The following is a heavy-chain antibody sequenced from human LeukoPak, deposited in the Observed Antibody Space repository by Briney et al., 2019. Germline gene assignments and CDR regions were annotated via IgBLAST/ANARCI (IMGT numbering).Heavy chain of an antibody. Sequence: GGSLRLSCAASGFTFSDYYMNWIRQAPGKGLEWVSYISSSSSDTNYADSVKGRFTISRDNAKNALYLQMNRLRAEGTAGYLCAGEVVCGYGSMNAFDSWGQGTLVTVSS. CDR1: GFTFSDYY. J-gene: IGHJ4*02. V-gene: IGHV3-11*05. CDR2: ISSSSSDT. CDR3: AGEVVCGYGSMNAFDS. D-gene: IGHD6-25*01.